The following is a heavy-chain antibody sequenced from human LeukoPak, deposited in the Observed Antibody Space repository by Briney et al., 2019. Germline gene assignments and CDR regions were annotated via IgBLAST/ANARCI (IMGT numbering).Heavy chain of an antibody. CDR2: INHSGST. CDR1: GGSFSGYY. J-gene: IGHJ5*02. D-gene: IGHD6-13*01. V-gene: IGHV4-34*01. Sequence: SETLSLTCAVYGGSFSGYYWSWIRQPPGKGLEWIGEINHSGSTNYNPSLKSRVTISVDTSKNQFSLKLSSVTAADTAVYYCAREGISSSWYNWFDPWGQGTLVTVSS. CDR3: AREGISSSWYNWFDP.